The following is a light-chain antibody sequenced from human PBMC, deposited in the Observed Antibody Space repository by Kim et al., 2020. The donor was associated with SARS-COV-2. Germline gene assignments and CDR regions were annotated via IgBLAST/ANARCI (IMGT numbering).Light chain of an antibody. Sequence: EIVLTQSPATLSLSPGESATLSCRASQSVDNYLAWYQQKPGQAPRLLIFDASNRATGIPARFSGSGSGTDFTLTISNLEPEDIAVYYCQQRKNWPSITFGQGTRLEIK. CDR2: DAS. CDR3: QQRKNWPSIT. CDR1: QSVDNY. V-gene: IGKV3-11*01. J-gene: IGKJ5*01.